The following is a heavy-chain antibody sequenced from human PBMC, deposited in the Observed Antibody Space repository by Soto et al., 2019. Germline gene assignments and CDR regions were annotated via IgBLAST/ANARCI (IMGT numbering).Heavy chain of an antibody. CDR1: GYTFTNYG. CDR3: ARDKKDSSSWYYFDY. D-gene: IGHD6-13*01. CDR2: IGAYNGNT. Sequence: QVPLVQSGAEVKKPGASVKVSCKASGYTFTNYGISWVRQAPGQGLEWMAWIGAYNGNTNSAWKLQGRVTMTTDTSTSTAYMEPRSLRSDDTAVYYCARDKKDSSSWYYFDYWGQGTLVTVSS. V-gene: IGHV1-18*01. J-gene: IGHJ4*02.